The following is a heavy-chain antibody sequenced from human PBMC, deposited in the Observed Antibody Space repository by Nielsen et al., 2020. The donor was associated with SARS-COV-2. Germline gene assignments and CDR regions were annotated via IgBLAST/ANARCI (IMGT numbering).Heavy chain of an antibody. CDR1: GGTFSSYA. V-gene: IGHV1-69*04. J-gene: IGHJ5*02. Sequence: SVKVSCKASGGTFSSYAISWVRQAPGQGLEWMGRIIPILGIANYAQKFQGRVTITADKSTSTAYMELSSLRSEDTAVYYCARGGWCSGGSCYSSWFDPWGQGTLVTVSS. CDR2: IIPILGIA. CDR3: ARGGWCSGGSCYSSWFDP. D-gene: IGHD2-15*01.